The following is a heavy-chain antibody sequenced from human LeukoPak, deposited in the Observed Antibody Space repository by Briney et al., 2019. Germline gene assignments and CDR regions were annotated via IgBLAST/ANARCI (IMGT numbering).Heavy chain of an antibody. Sequence: SVKVSCKASGGTFSSYAISWVRQAPGRGLEWMGRIIPIFGTANYAQKFQGRVTITTDESTSTAYMELSSLRSEDTAVYYCAQGGILTGYYAFDYWGQGTLVTVSS. V-gene: IGHV1-69*05. J-gene: IGHJ4*02. CDR1: GGTFSSYA. D-gene: IGHD3-9*01. CDR2: IIPIFGTA. CDR3: AQGGILTGYYAFDY.